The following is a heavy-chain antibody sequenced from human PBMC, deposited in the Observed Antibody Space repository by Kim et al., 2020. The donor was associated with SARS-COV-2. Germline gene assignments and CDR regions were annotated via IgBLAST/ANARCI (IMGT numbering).Heavy chain of an antibody. CDR3: ARDPRGGSGSRYGMDV. J-gene: IGHJ6*02. CDR2: IYYSGST. CDR1: GGSISSGDYY. Sequence: TLSLTCTVSGGSISSGDYYWSWIRQPPGKGLEWIGYIYYSGSTYYNPSLKSRVTISVDTSKNQFSLKLSSVTAADTAVYYCARDPRGGSGSRYGMDVWGQGTTVTVSS. V-gene: IGHV4-30-4*01. D-gene: IGHD3-10*01.